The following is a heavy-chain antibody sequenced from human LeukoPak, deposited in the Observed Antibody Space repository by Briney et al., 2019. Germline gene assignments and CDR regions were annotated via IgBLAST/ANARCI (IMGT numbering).Heavy chain of an antibody. J-gene: IGHJ6*02. CDR2: NNHSGST. V-gene: IGHV4-34*01. D-gene: IGHD3-9*01. CDR1: GGSFSGYY. CDR3: ARGPNYDILTGYHYYYGMDV. Sequence: PSETLSLTCAVYGGSFSGYYWSWIRQPPGKGLEWIGENNHSGSTNYNPSLKSRVTISVDTSKNQFSLKLSSVTAADTAVYYCARGPNYDILTGYHYYYGMDVWGQGTTVTVSS.